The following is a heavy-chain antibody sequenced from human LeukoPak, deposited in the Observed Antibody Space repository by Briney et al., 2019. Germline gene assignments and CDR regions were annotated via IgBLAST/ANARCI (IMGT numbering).Heavy chain of an antibody. CDR1: GGTFSSYA. D-gene: IGHD2-2*01. J-gene: IGHJ4*02. V-gene: IGHV1-69*06. CDR3: ARAPRGGYCSSTSCHLFDY. Sequence: SVKVSCKASGGTFSSYAISWVRQAPGQGLEWMGGIIPIFGTANYAQKFQGRVTITAGKSTSTAYMELSSLRSEDTAVYYCARAPRGGYCSSTSCHLFDYWGQGTLVTVSS. CDR2: IIPIFGTA.